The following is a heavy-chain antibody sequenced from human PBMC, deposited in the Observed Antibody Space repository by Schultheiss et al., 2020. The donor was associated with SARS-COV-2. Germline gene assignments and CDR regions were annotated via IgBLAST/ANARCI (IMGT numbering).Heavy chain of an antibody. Sequence: ASVKVSCKASGYTFTSYYMHWVRQAPGQGLEWMGIINPSGGNTNYAQKLQGRVTMTTDTSTSTAYMELRSLRSDDTAVYYCARGGWRWLVGGGWFDPWGQGTLVTVSS. CDR3: ARGGWRWLVGGGWFDP. J-gene: IGHJ5*02. CDR2: INPSGGNT. CDR1: GYTFTSYY. V-gene: IGHV1-46*01. D-gene: IGHD6-19*01.